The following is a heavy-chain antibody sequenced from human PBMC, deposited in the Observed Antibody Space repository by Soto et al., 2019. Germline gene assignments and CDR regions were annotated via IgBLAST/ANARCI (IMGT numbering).Heavy chain of an antibody. CDR2: INPNSGGT. D-gene: IGHD6-13*01. CDR1: GYTFTGYY. V-gene: IGHV1-2*04. CDR3: ARDYIGSSWFPFDY. J-gene: IGHJ4*02. Sequence: ASVKVSCKASGYTFTGYYMHWVRQAPGQGLEWMGWINPNSGGTNYAQKFQGWVTMTRDTSISTAYMELSRLRSDDTAVYYCARDYIGSSWFPFDYWGQGTLVTVSS.